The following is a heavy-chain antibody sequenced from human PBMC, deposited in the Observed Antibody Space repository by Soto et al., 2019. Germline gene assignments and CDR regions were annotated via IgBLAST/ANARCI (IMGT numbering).Heavy chain of an antibody. CDR2: ITGSSSYI. J-gene: IGHJ4*02. CDR1: GFTFSSYS. D-gene: IGHD3-22*01. V-gene: IGHV3-21*02. Sequence: EVQLVESGGGLVKPGGSLRLSCAASGFTFSSYSMNWVRQAPGKGQEWVSSITGSSSYIYYADSVKGRFTISRDNAKNPLDLQMNSLRAEDTAVYYCARDVYYYDSSAYWAYWGQGTLVTVSS. CDR3: ARDVYYYDSSAYWAY.